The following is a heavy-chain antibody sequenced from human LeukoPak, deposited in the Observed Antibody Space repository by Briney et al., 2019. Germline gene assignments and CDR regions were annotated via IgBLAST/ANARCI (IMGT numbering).Heavy chain of an antibody. V-gene: IGHV1-46*01. CDR3: AREPFADYDSSGNLPSPFDY. CDR1: GYTFTSYY. Sequence: GASVKVSCKASGYTFTSYYMHWVRQAPGQGLEWMGIISPSGGSTNYAQKFQGRVTMTRDMSTSTVYMELSSVRSEDTAVYYCAREPFADYDSSGNLPSPFDYWGQGTLVTVSS. CDR2: ISPSGGST. J-gene: IGHJ4*02. D-gene: IGHD3-22*01.